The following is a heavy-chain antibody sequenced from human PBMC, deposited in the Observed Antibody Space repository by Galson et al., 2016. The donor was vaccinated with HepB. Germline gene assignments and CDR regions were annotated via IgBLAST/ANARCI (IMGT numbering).Heavy chain of an antibody. CDR1: GFTFFTYA. CDR2: LDKSGGAK. D-gene: IGHD6-19*01. J-gene: IGHJ4*02. CDR3: AKAGGGWNYIDY. Sequence: SLRLSCAASGFTFFTYAMTWVRQAPGKGLEWVSTLDKSGGAKYYAGSLLGRFTISRDNSKTTLYLEMNSLTADDTAVYFCAKAGGGWNYIDYWGQGTLVTVSS. V-gene: IGHV3-23*01.